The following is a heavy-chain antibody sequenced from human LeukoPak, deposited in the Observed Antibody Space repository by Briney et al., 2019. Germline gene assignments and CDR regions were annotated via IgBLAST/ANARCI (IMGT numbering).Heavy chain of an antibody. D-gene: IGHD3-10*01. Sequence: GGSLRLSCAASGFTFSSYGMHWVRQAPGKGLEWVAVISYDGSNKYYADSVKGRFTISRDNSKNTLYLQMNSLRAEDTAVYYCARDTAYYYGSGSYPSFDYWGQGTLVTVSS. J-gene: IGHJ4*02. CDR2: ISYDGSNK. V-gene: IGHV3-30*03. CDR3: ARDTAYYYGSGSYPSFDY. CDR1: GFTFSSYG.